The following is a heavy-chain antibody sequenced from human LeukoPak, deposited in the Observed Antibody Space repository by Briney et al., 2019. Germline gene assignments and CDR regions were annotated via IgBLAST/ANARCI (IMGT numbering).Heavy chain of an antibody. V-gene: IGHV3-7*01. CDR3: ARELDV. CDR1: GFTFRNYV. Sequence: GGSLGLSCAASGFTFRNYVIHWVRQAPGKGLEWVANIKQDGSEKFYVDSVKGRFTISRDNAKNSLYLQMTSLRADDTAVYYCARELDVWGQGTTVTVSS. J-gene: IGHJ6*02. CDR2: IKQDGSEK.